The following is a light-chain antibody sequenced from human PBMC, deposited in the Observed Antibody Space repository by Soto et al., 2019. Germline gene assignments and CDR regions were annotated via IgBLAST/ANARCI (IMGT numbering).Light chain of an antibody. CDR3: QQYNKWPPRA. CDR1: QSVSSN. V-gene: IGKV3-15*01. CDR2: GAS. Sequence: EMVMTQSPATLSVSPGERATLSCRASQSVSSNLAWYQQKPGQAPRLLIYGASTRATGIPARFSGSASGTEFTLTISSLHSEDFAVYYCQQYNKWPPRAFGQGTKVALK. J-gene: IGKJ1*01.